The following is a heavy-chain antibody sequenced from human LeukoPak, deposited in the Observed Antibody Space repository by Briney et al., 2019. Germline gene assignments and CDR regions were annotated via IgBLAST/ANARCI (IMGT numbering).Heavy chain of an antibody. CDR3: ARMISGSSSSHDY. CDR2: IIPIFGTA. V-gene: IGHV1-69*01. CDR1: GGTFSSYA. D-gene: IGHD1-26*01. J-gene: IGHJ4*02. Sequence: GASVKVSCKASGGTFSSYAISWVRQAPGQGLEWMGGIIPIFGTANYAQKFQGRVTITADESTSTAYMELSSLRSEDTAVYYCARMISGSSSSHDYWGQGTLVTVSS.